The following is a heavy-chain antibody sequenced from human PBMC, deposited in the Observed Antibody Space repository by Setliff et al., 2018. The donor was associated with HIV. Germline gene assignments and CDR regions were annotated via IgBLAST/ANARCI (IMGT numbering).Heavy chain of an antibody. J-gene: IGHJ4*02. CDR1: GYTFTNYG. V-gene: IGHV7-4-1*02. CDR2: INTNTGNP. CDR3: VTLLG. D-gene: IGHD3-16*01. Sequence: ASVKVSCKASGYTFTNYGVTWVREAPGQGLEWVGWINTNTGNPTYAQGFTGRFVFSLDTSVSTAYLQISSLKAEDTAVYYCVTLLGWGQGTLVTVSS.